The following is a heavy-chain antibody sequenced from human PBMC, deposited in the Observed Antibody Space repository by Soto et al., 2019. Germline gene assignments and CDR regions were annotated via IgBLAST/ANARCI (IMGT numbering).Heavy chain of an antibody. Sequence: SLRLSCAASGFTFSSYGMHWVRQAPGKGLEWVAVIWYDGSNKYYADSVKGRFTISRDNSKNTLYLQMNSLRAEDTAVYYCARDGTKSSSSYFDYWGQGTLVTVSS. CDR2: IWYDGSNK. V-gene: IGHV3-33*08. CDR3: ARDGTKSSSSYFDY. CDR1: GFTFSSYG. D-gene: IGHD6-6*01. J-gene: IGHJ4*02.